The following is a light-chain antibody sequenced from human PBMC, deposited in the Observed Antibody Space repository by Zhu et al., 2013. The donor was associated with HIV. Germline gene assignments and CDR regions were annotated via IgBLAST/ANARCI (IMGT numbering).Light chain of an antibody. Sequence: QSALTQPASVSGSPGQSITISCTGTNSDVGTYNYVSWYQQYPGKVPKLIIYEVNERPSGVSNRFSGSKSGNTASLTISGLQAEDEADYYCSSYTTSSTYVFGTGTTVTVL. CDR2: EVN. CDR1: NSDVGTYNY. V-gene: IGLV2-14*01. J-gene: IGLJ1*01. CDR3: SSYTTSSTYV.